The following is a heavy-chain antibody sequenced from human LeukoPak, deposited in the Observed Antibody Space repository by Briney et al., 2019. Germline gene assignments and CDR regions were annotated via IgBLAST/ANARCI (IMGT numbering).Heavy chain of an antibody. D-gene: IGHD5-18*01. CDR3: AKEYGTAMVLLYFDY. Sequence: GGSLRLSCAASGFTFSSYEMHWVRQAPGKGLEWVSYISSSGSTIYYADSVKGRFTISRDNAKNSLYLQMNSLRAEDTAVYYCAKEYGTAMVLLYFDYWGQGTLVTVSS. CDR1: GFTFSSYE. J-gene: IGHJ4*02. V-gene: IGHV3-48*03. CDR2: ISSSGSTI.